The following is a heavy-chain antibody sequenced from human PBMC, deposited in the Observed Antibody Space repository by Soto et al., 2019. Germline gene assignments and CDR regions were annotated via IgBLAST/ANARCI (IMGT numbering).Heavy chain of an antibody. CDR1: GYTFTSYY. CDR2: INPSGGST. D-gene: IGHD3-22*01. Sequence: ASVKVSCKASGYTFTSYYMHWVRQAPGQGLEWKGKINPSGGSTSYAQKFQGRVTMTRDTSTITVYMELSSLRSEDTAVFYCARPYDSSGYYTDAFDIWGQGTMVTVSS. CDR3: ARPYDSSGYYTDAFDI. J-gene: IGHJ3*02. V-gene: IGHV1-46*03.